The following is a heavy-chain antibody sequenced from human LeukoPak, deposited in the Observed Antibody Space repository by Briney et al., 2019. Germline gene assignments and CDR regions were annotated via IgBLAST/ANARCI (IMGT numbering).Heavy chain of an antibody. CDR3: AKDAEGERITMVRGVIDY. D-gene: IGHD3-10*01. V-gene: IGHV3-30*18. Sequence: PGRSLRLSCAASGFTFSSYGMHWVRQAPGKGLEWVAVISYDGSNKYYADSVRGRFTISRDNSKNTLYLQMNSLRAEDTAVYYCAKDAEGERITMVRGVIDYWGQGTLVTVSS. CDR1: GFTFSSYG. J-gene: IGHJ4*02. CDR2: ISYDGSNK.